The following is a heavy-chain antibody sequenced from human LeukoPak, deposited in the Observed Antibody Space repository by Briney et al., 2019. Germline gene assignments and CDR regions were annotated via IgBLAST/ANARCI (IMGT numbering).Heavy chain of an antibody. CDR3: AKAKESGYSYGSFDY. Sequence: GGSLRLSCAASGFTFSSYAMSWVRQAPGKGLEWVSAISGSGGSTYYADSVKGRFTISRDNSKNTLYLQMNSLRAEDTAVYYCAKAKESGYSYGSFDYWGQGTLVTVSS. CDR2: ISGSGGST. CDR1: GFTFSSYA. D-gene: IGHD5-18*01. V-gene: IGHV3-23*01. J-gene: IGHJ4*02.